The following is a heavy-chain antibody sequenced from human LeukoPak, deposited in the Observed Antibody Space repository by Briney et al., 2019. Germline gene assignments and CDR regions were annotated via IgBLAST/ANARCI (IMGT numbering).Heavy chain of an antibody. J-gene: IGHJ4*02. CDR1: GFTFSSYG. D-gene: IGHD6-13*01. Sequence: PGGSLRLSCAAFGFTFSSYGMHWVRQAPGKGLEWVAVISYDGSNKYYADSVKGRFTISRDNSKSTLYLQMNSLRAEDTAVYYCAKEVIAAAAPDYWGQGTLVTVSS. CDR3: AKEVIAAAAPDY. V-gene: IGHV3-30*18. CDR2: ISYDGSNK.